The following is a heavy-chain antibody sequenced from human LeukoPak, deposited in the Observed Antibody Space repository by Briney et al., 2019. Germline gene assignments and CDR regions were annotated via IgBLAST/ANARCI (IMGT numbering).Heavy chain of an antibody. CDR3: ARHDRTVTTIGAFDM. CDR1: GGSISGYY. J-gene: IGHJ3*02. V-gene: IGHV4-59*08. D-gene: IGHD4-17*01. CDR2: IYHSGSA. Sequence: PSETLSLTCSVSGGSISGYYWSWIRHPPGTGLEWIGYIYHSGSANYNPSLKSQVTISVETSKTQFSLTLSSMTAADTAVYYCARHDRTVTTIGAFDMWGQGTMVIVSS.